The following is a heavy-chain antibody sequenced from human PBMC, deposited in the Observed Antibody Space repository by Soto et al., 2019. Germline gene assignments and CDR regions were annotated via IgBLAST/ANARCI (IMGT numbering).Heavy chain of an antibody. Sequence: SETLSLTCTVSGGSISSSRCHWGWIRQPPGKGLEWIASIKYSGTTFYNPSLKSRVTLSVDTSKNQFALKLSSVTAAETAVYYCAREGALLFGGNSDYYSTMDVWGQGTSVTVSS. CDR3: AREGALLFGGNSDYYSTMDV. J-gene: IGHJ6*02. CDR1: GGSISSSRCH. V-gene: IGHV4-39*02. D-gene: IGHD2-21*02. CDR2: IKYSGTT.